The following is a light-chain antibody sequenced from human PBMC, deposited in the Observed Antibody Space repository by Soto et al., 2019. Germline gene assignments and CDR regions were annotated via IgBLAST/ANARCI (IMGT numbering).Light chain of an antibody. CDR1: QGINKD. V-gene: IGKV1-16*01. CDR3: QQYNTYPIT. CDR2: AAS. Sequence: DLQLTQSPSSLSASVGDRITITCRASQGINKDLAWVQQKPGKAPKSLIYAASSLQSGVPSRFSSSRFETEFTLTISTLQPEDFATYYCQQYNTYPITFGQGTRLEIK. J-gene: IGKJ5*01.